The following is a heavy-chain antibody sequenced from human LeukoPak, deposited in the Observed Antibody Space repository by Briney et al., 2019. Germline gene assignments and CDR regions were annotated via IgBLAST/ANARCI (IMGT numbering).Heavy chain of an antibody. J-gene: IGHJ4*02. CDR1: GYTFTRYA. CDR2: ITPSGGT. V-gene: IGHV1-2*02. CDR3: ARDRYGDGFAHFDY. Sequence: ASVKVSCKASGYTFTRYAMHWVRQAPGQGLEWMGWITPSGGTNYPQKFQGRVAITRDTSITTAYMDLSRLTSDDTAAYYCARDRYGDGFAHFDYWGQGALVTVSS. D-gene: IGHD5-24*01.